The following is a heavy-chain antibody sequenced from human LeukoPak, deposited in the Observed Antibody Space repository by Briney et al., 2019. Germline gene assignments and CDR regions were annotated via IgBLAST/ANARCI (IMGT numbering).Heavy chain of an antibody. CDR3: ATSTEVSRGYYGMDV. J-gene: IGHJ6*02. Sequence: ASVKISCKVSGYTLTDSYIHWVQQAPGKGLEWVGLVDPEDGETIYAEKFQGRVTITADTSADTVYMELSSLRSEDTAVYYCATSTEVSRGYYGMDVWGQGTTVSVS. D-gene: IGHD1-14*01. CDR2: VDPEDGET. CDR1: GYTLTDSY. V-gene: IGHV1-69-2*01.